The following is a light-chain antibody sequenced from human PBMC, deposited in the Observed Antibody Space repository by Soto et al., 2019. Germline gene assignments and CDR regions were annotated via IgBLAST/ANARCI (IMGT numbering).Light chain of an antibody. Sequence: QSVLTQPASVSGSPGQSITISCTGTSSDVGNFNFVSWYQQHPGKAPKLIIYEGSKRPSGVSNRFSGSKSGNTASLTISGLQAEDEADYYCCSYAGSTTVLFGGGTKLTVL. CDR2: EGS. CDR1: SSDVGNFNF. J-gene: IGLJ2*01. V-gene: IGLV2-23*01. CDR3: CSYAGSTTVL.